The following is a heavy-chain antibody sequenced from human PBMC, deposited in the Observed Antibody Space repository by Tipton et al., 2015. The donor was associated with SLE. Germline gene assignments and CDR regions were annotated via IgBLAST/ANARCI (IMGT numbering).Heavy chain of an antibody. V-gene: IGHV4-39*07. CDR3: ARGHERHYDSPNFDI. CDR1: GGSISSSSYY. CDR2: INHSGST. J-gene: IGHJ3*02. D-gene: IGHD5-12*01. Sequence: TLSLTCTVSGGSISSSSYYWGWIRQPPGKGLEWIGEINHSGSTNYNPSLKSRVTISVDTSKNQFSLKLSSVTAADTAVYYCARGHERHYDSPNFDIWGQGTMVTVSS.